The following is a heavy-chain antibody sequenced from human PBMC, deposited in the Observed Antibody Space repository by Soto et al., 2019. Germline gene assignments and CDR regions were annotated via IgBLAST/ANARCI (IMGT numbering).Heavy chain of an antibody. V-gene: IGHV3-15*07. D-gene: IGHD3-22*01. Sequence: VGSLRLSCAASGFTFSNAWMNWVRQAPGKGLEWVGRIKSKTDGGTTDYAAPVKGRFTISRDDSKNTLYLQMNSLKTEDTAVYYCTTPFYDSSGYYYLGADAFDIWGQGTMVT. J-gene: IGHJ3*02. CDR2: IKSKTDGGTT. CDR1: GFTFSNAW. CDR3: TTPFYDSSGYYYLGADAFDI.